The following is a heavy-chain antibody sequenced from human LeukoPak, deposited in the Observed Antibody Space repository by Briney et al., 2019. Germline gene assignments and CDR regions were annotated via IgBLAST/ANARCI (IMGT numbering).Heavy chain of an antibody. V-gene: IGHV1-2*02. Sequence: ASVKVSCKASGYTFTGYYMHWVRQAPGQGLEWMGWISPNSGGTNYAQKFQGRVTMTRDTSISTAYMELSRLRSDDTAVYYCARDKTYYYDSSGSPGYGMDVWGQGTTVTVSS. CDR3: ARDKTYYYDSSGSPGYGMDV. CDR2: ISPNSGGT. J-gene: IGHJ6*02. D-gene: IGHD3-22*01. CDR1: GYTFTGYY.